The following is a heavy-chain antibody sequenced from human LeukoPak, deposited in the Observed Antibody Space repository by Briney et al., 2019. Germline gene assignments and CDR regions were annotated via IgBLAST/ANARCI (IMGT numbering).Heavy chain of an antibody. CDR2: IYPGDSDT. CDR3: ARLDYYDSSGYYYEDY. D-gene: IGHD3-22*01. Sequence: GESLKISCKGSGYSFTSYWIGWVRQMPGKGLEWMGIIYPGDSDTRYSPSFQGQVTISADKSISTAYLQWSSLKASDTAMYYCARLDYYDSSGYYYEDYWGQGTLVTVSS. V-gene: IGHV5-51*01. J-gene: IGHJ4*02. CDR1: GYSFTSYW.